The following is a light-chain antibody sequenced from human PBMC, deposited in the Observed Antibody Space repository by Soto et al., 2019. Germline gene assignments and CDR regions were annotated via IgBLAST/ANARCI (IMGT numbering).Light chain of an antibody. V-gene: IGKV3-20*01. CDR2: GAS. Sequence: VMTQSPTTLSVSQGETGTLSWMACHSVGSYLAWYQQIPGQAPRLLFYGASSRATGIPDRFSGSGSGTDFTLTISRLEPEDFAVYYCQQYGSSPIPFGQGTRLEI. CDR3: QQYGSSPIP. J-gene: IGKJ5*01. CDR1: HSVGSY.